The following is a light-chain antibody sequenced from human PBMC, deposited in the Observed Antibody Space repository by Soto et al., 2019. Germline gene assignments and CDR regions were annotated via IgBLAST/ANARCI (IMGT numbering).Light chain of an antibody. CDR2: DDD. Sequence: QSVLTQAPSASATPGQRVTISCSGSSFNIGTHAVNWYQQVPGMAPKLLIYDDDQRPSGVPDRFSASKSGTSASLAITGLQSGDEAHYYCASWDESLNSLVFGGGTQLTVL. V-gene: IGLV1-44*01. J-gene: IGLJ2*01. CDR1: SFNIGTHA. CDR3: ASWDESLNSLV.